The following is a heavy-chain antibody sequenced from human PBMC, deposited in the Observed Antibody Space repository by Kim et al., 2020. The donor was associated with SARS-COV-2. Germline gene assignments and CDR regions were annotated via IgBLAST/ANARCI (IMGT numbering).Heavy chain of an antibody. V-gene: IGHV1-8*01. Sequence: ASVKVSCKASGYTFTSYDINWVRQATGQGLEWMGWMNPNSGNTGYAQKFQGRVTMTRNTSISTAYMELSSLRSEDTAVYYCARGRDTDTAMVFDYWGQGTLVTVSS. D-gene: IGHD5-18*01. CDR1: GYTFTSYD. J-gene: IGHJ4*02. CDR3: ARGRDTDTAMVFDY. CDR2: MNPNSGNT.